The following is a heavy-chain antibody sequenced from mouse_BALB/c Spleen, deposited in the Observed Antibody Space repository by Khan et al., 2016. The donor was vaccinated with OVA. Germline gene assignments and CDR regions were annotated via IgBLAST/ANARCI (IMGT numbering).Heavy chain of an antibody. D-gene: IGHD2-2*01. CDR2: ISSGGHYT. CDR1: GFTFSTYG. Sequence: EVELVESGGGLVKPGGSLKLSCSASGFTFSTYGMSWVRQTPEKWLEWVATISSGGHYTFYPDSVKGRFTISRDNAKNTLYLQMSSLRSEDTAMYYCARSLVDYHAMDYWGQGTSVTVSS. J-gene: IGHJ4*01. V-gene: IGHV5-9-3*01. CDR3: ARSLVDYHAMDY.